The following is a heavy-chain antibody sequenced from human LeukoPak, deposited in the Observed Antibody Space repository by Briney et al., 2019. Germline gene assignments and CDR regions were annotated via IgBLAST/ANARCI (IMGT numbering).Heavy chain of an antibody. J-gene: IGHJ4*02. CDR2: ISESDGST. V-gene: IGHV3-23*01. CDR3: AKDISQGYTFGSIEEDY. Sequence: GGSLRLSCAASGSTFSRYAMSWVRQAPGKGLEWLSAISESDGSTYYADSVKGRFTISRDNSKNTLYLQMNSLGADDTAVYFCAKDISQGYTFGSIEEDYWGQGTLVTVSS. CDR1: GSTFSRYA. D-gene: IGHD5-18*01.